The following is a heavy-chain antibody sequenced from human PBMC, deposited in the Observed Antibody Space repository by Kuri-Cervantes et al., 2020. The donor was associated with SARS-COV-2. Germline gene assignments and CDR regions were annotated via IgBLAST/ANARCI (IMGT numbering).Heavy chain of an antibody. CDR3: VKEPSSGGWYGGD. CDR1: GFAFSRYG. CDR2: ISYDARNE. Sequence: GGSLRLSCAASGFAFSRYGMLWVRQAPGKGLEFVAAISYDARNEHYIDSVQGRFTISRDNFNNILYLQMNSLKPEDTALYYCVKEPSSGGWYGGDWGQGSLVTVSS. D-gene: IGHD6-19*01. V-gene: IGHV3-30*18. J-gene: IGHJ4*02.